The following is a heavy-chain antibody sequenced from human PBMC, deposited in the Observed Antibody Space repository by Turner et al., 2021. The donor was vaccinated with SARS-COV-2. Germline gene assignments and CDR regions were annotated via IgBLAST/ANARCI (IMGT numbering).Heavy chain of an antibody. D-gene: IGHD6-13*01. CDR2: IKQDGSEK. J-gene: IGHJ4*02. CDR3: ARLHTSSWYFDY. Sequence: EVQLVESGGGLVQPGGSLIPSCAASGFTLSSYWMSWVRQAPGKGLEWVANIKQDGSEKYYVDSVKGRCTISRDNAKNSLYLQMNSLRAEDTAVYYCARLHTSSWYFDYWGQGTLVTVSS. V-gene: IGHV3-7*03. CDR1: GFTLSSYW.